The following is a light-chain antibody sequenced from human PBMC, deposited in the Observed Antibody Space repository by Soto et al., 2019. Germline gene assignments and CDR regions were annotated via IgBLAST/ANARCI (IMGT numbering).Light chain of an antibody. CDR3: QQRSTWIT. V-gene: IGKV3-11*01. J-gene: IGKJ5*01. CDR1: QSISFY. CDR2: DAS. Sequence: EIVLTQSPATLSASPGERVTLSCRASQSISFYLAWYQQKPGQAPRLLIFDASTRATGIPARFSGSGSGTDFTLTISSLEPEDFAVYYCQQRSTWITFGQGTRLDIK.